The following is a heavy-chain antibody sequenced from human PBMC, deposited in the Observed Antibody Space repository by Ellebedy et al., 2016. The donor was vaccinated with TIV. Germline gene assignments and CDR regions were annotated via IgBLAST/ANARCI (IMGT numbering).Heavy chain of an antibody. Sequence: ASVKVSCKASGYTFTGYYMHWVRQAPGQGLEWMGWINPNSGGTNYAQKFQGWVTMNRDTSISTAYMELSRLRSDDTAVYYCARGKYGIAAAGTRGYYWFDPWGQGTLVTVSS. CDR2: INPNSGGT. D-gene: IGHD6-13*01. V-gene: IGHV1-2*04. J-gene: IGHJ5*02. CDR1: GYTFTGYY. CDR3: ARGKYGIAAAGTRGYYWFDP.